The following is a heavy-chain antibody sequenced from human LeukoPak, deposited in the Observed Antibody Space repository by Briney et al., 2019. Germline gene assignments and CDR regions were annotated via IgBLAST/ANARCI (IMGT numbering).Heavy chain of an antibody. CDR3: ARDLDSMIEPGAFDI. V-gene: IGHV3-21*01. CDR1: GFTFSSYA. J-gene: IGHJ3*02. D-gene: IGHD3-22*01. CDR2: ISSSSSYI. Sequence: GGSLRLSCAASGFTFSSYAMSWVRQAPGKGLEWVSSISSSSSYIYYADSVKGRFTISRDNAKNSLYLQMNSLRAEDTAVYYCARDLDSMIEPGAFDIWGQGTMVTVSS.